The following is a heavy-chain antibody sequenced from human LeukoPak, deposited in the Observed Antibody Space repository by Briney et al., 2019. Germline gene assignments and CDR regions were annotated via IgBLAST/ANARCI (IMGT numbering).Heavy chain of an antibody. CDR2: IIPILGIA. CDR1: GGTFSSYA. V-gene: IGHV1-69*04. J-gene: IGHJ4*02. D-gene: IGHD5-18*01. CDR3: ARSPLRGYSYGPFDY. Sequence: GASVKVSCKASGGTFSSYAISWVRQAPGQGLEWMGRIIPILGIANYAQKFQGRVTITADKSTSTAYMELSSLRSEDTAVYYCARSPLRGYSYGPFDYWGQGTLVTVSS.